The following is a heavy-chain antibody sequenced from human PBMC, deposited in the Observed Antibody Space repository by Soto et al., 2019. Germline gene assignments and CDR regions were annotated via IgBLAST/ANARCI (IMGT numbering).Heavy chain of an antibody. Sequence: QITLKESGPTLVKPTQTLTLTCTFSGFSLSTRGVGVGWIRQPPGKALEWLALIYWDDDKRYSPSLKTRLTITKYTSETQVVLTMTAMDPVDTATYYCAHLPSPNDTSSYYSYYDAMDVWGQGTTVTVSS. CDR2: IYWDDDK. CDR1: GFSLSTRGVG. CDR3: AHLPSPNDTSSYYSYYDAMDV. J-gene: IGHJ6*02. V-gene: IGHV2-5*02. D-gene: IGHD1-1*01.